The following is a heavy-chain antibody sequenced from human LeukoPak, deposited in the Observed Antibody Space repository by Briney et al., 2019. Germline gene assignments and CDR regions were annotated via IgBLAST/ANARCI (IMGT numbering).Heavy chain of an antibody. D-gene: IGHD3-9*01. J-gene: IGHJ4*02. CDR3: ARDGILTGYFFDY. Sequence: GGSLRLSCAASGFIFSSYSMNWVRQAPGKGLEWVSSISSSSSYIYYADSVKGRFTISRDNAKNSLHLQMNSLRAEDTAVYYCARDGILTGYFFDYWGQGTLVTVSS. CDR1: GFIFSSYS. CDR2: ISSSSSYI. V-gene: IGHV3-21*01.